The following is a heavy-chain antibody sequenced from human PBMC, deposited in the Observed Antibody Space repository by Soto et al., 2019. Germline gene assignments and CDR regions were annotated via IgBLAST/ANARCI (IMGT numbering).Heavy chain of an antibody. CDR3: ARGQWLPRGEY. CDR2: INHSGST. V-gene: IGHV4-34*01. J-gene: IGHJ4*02. D-gene: IGHD6-19*01. Sequence: WTWIRQPPGKGLEWIGEINHSGSTNYNPSLKSRVTISVDTSENQFSLRLTSVTAADTAVYYCARGQWLPRGEYWGQGTLVTVSS.